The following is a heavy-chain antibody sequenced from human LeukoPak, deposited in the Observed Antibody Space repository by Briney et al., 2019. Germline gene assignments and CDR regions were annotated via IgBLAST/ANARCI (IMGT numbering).Heavy chain of an antibody. CDR1: GGSISSSSYY. CDR2: IYYSGST. D-gene: IGHD6-13*01. J-gene: IGHJ6*03. CDR3: GSSSWYYYYYYYMDV. V-gene: IGHV4-39*01. Sequence: PSETLSLTCTVSGGSISSSSYYWGWIRQPPGKGLEWIGSIYYSGSTYYNPSLKSRVTISVDTSKNQFSLKLSSVTAADTAVYYCGSSSWYYYYYYYMDVWGKGTTVTITS.